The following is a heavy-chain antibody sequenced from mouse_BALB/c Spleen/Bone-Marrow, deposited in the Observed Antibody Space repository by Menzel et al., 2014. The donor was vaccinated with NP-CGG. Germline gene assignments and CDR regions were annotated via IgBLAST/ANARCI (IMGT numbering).Heavy chain of an antibody. CDR2: IYPSDSYT. CDR1: GYTFINYW. J-gene: IGHJ4*01. CDR3: TRMYYNYYAMDY. Sequence: VQLQQSGAELVRPGASVKVSCKASGYTFINYWINWVRQRPGRGLEWIGNIYPSDSYTNYNQKFKDKATLTVDKSSSTAHMQLSSPTSEDSAVYYCTRMYYNYYAMDYWGQGTSVTVSS. D-gene: IGHD1-3*01. V-gene: IGHV1-69*02.